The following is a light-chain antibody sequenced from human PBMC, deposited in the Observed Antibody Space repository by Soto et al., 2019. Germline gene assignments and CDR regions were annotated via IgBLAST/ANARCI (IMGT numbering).Light chain of an antibody. CDR2: KAS. CDR3: QQYNSYPLT. J-gene: IGKJ4*01. CDR1: QSISSW. V-gene: IGKV1-5*03. Sequence: DIQMTQSPSTLSASVGDRVTITCRASQSISSWLAWYQQRPGKAPNLLIYKASSVQSGVQSRFRGSGSGTEFTLTISSLQSDDFATYYCQQYNSYPLTFGGGTKVEIK.